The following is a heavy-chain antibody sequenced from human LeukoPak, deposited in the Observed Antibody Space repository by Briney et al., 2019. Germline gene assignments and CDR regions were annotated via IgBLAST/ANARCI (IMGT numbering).Heavy chain of an antibody. CDR2: IYYSGST. J-gene: IGHJ4*02. CDR1: GGSISSGVYY. CDR3: ARRRVDGYNYAFDY. V-gene: IGHV4-31*03. Sequence: MPSETLSLTCTVSGGSISSGVYYWSWIRQHPGKGLEWIGYIYYSGSTYYNPSLKSRVTISVDTSKSQFSLKLSSVTAADTAVYYCARRRVDGYNYAFDYWGQGTLVTVSS. D-gene: IGHD5-24*01.